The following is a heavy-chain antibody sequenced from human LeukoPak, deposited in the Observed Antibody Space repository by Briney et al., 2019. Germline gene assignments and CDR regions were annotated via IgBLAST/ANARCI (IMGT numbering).Heavy chain of an antibody. V-gene: IGHV1-18*04. Sequence: ASVTVSCKASGYSLTRYGSTWVRQAPRQELEWLGWITANNGKTDYAPNLQGRITMTTDTSTNTAYMELRSLRSDDTAIYFCARERRDDGNYVFDLWGQGTLVTVSP. J-gene: IGHJ4*02. CDR3: ARERRDDGNYVFDL. D-gene: IGHD5-24*01. CDR1: GYSLTRYG. CDR2: ITANNGKT.